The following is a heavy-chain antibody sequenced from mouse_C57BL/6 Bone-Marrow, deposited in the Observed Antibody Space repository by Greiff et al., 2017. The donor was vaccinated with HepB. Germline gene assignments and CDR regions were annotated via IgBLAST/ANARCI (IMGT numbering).Heavy chain of an antibody. J-gene: IGHJ3*01. Sequence: EVQLQQSGPELVKPGASVKISCKASGYTFTDYYMNWVKQSHGKSLEWIGDINPNNGGTSYNQKFKGKATLTVDKSSSTAYMELRSLTSEDSAVYYCRIYDGYLAWFAYWGQGTLVTVSA. D-gene: IGHD2-3*01. V-gene: IGHV1-26*01. CDR1: GYTFTDYY. CDR3: RIYDGYLAWFAY. CDR2: INPNNGGT.